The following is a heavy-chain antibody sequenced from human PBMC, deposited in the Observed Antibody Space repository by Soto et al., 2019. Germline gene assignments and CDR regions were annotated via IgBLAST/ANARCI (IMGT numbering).Heavy chain of an antibody. CDR3: ARGGNGHEVPH. CDR2: ISGGGGST. CDR1: GFIFSNYA. D-gene: IGHD2-8*01. J-gene: IGHJ4*02. Sequence: VGSLRLSCAVSGFIFSNYAMTWVRQAPGKGLEWVSAISGGGGSTYYADSVKGRFTISRDNSKNTLYPQINSLRAEDTAVYYCARGGNGHEVPHWGQGTLVTVSS. V-gene: IGHV3-23*01.